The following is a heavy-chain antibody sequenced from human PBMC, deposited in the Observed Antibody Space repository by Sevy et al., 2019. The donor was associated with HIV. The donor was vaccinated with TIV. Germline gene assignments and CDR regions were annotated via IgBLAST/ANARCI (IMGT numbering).Heavy chain of an antibody. CDR2: IKSKIDGGTT. Sequence: GGSLRLSCAASGFTFSNAWMNWVRQAPGEGLEWVGRIKSKIDGGTTDYAAPVKGRFSISRDDSKNTLYLEMNSLKTEDTAVYYCTTDPIPEYYDSNGYYVSLSRWGQGTLVTVSS. D-gene: IGHD3-22*01. CDR1: GFTFSNAW. CDR3: TTDPIPEYYDSNGYYVSLSR. J-gene: IGHJ4*02. V-gene: IGHV3-15*07.